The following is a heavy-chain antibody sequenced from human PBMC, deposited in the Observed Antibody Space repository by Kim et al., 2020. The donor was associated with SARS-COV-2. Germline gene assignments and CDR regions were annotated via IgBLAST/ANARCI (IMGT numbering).Heavy chain of an antibody. J-gene: IGHJ5*02. Sequence: GGSLRLSCAASGFTFSDYYMSWIRQAPGKGLEWVSYISSSSSYTNYADSVKGRFTISRDNAKNSLYLQMNSLRAEDTAVYYCASNYYDSNNWFDPWGQGTLVTVSS. D-gene: IGHD3-22*01. V-gene: IGHV3-11*03. CDR1: GFTFSDYY. CDR3: ASNYYDSNNWFDP. CDR2: ISSSSSYT.